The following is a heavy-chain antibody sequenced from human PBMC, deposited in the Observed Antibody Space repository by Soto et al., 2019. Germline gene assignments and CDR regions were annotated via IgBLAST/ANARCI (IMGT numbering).Heavy chain of an antibody. D-gene: IGHD3-16*01. CDR2: IKAGSGYT. Sequence: QVQLVQSGAEVKKPGASVKVSCKASGYTFTRNAIHWVRQAPGQRLEWIGRIKAGSGYTKYSQKFQHRDTITRDTAASAAYMELSKLGSEATSVYYCARTEKDYATFDYWGQGTLVTVSS. J-gene: IGHJ4*02. CDR1: GYTFTRNA. V-gene: IGHV1-3*01. CDR3: ARTEKDYATFDY.